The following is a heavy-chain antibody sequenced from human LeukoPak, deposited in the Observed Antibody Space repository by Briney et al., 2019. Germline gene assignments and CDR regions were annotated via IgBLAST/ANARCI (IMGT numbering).Heavy chain of an antibody. D-gene: IGHD3-10*01. Sequence: GGSLRLSCVASGFTFSSYVINWARQAPGKGLEWVSAISGSGGSTYYADSVKGRFTISRDNPKNTLYLQMNSLRAEDTAVYYCAKAPQVGTYYYGMDVWGQGTTVTVSS. CDR2: ISGSGGST. CDR3: AKAPQVGTYYYGMDV. V-gene: IGHV3-23*01. CDR1: GFTFSSYV. J-gene: IGHJ6*02.